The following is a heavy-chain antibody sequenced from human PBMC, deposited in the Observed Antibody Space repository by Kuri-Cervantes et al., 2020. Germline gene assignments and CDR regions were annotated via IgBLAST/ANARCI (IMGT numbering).Heavy chain of an antibody. Sequence: GGSLRLSCAASGFMFSIYNMNWVRQPPGKGPEWVPSISGDRNSIYYADSVKGRFTISRDNAKNSLYLHMDNLRVEDTAVYYCARRRLGALGWFDPWGQGTLVTVSS. V-gene: IGHV3-21*01. CDR2: ISGDRNSI. D-gene: IGHD3-10*01. CDR3: ARRRLGALGWFDP. J-gene: IGHJ5*02. CDR1: GFMFSIYN.